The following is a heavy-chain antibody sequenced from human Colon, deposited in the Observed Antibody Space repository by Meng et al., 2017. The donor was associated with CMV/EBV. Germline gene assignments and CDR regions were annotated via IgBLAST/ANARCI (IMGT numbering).Heavy chain of an antibody. D-gene: IGHD2-2*01. V-gene: IGHV1-8*01. CDR1: GYTFTSYD. Sequence: ASVKVSCKASGYTFTSYDINWVRQATGQGLEWMGWMNPNSGNTGYAQKFQGRVTMTRNTSISTAYMELSSLRSEDTAVYYCARDQGDCSSPSCYFYYYGLDVWGQGTTVTVSS. CDR2: MNPNSGNT. J-gene: IGHJ6*02. CDR3: ARDQGDCSSPSCYFYYYGLDV.